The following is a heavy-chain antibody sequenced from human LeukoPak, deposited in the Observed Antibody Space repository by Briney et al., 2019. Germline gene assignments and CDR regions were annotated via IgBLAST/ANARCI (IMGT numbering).Heavy chain of an antibody. CDR1: GFTFSSYS. CDR2: ISSSSSYI. D-gene: IGHD3-22*01. Sequence: GGSLRLSCAASGFTFSSYSMNWVRQAPGKGLEWVSSISSSSSYIYYADSVKGRFTISRDNSKNTLYLQMNSLRAEDTAVYYCAREGIDYYDRSGYLSWGQGTLVTVSS. CDR3: AREGIDYYDRSGYLS. J-gene: IGHJ5*02. V-gene: IGHV3-21*04.